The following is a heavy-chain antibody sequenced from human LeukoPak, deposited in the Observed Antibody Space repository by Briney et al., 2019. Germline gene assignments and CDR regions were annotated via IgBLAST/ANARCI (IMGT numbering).Heavy chain of an antibody. CDR1: GFTVSSNY. CDR3: AKGSSYGYFDYFDY. V-gene: IGHV3-30*18. D-gene: IGHD4-17*01. Sequence: PGGSLRLSCAASGFTVSSNYMSWVRQAPGKGLEWVAVISYDGSNKYYADSVKGRFTISRDNSKNTLYLQMNSLRAEDKAVYYCAKGSSYGYFDYFDYWGQGTLVTVSS. J-gene: IGHJ4*02. CDR2: ISYDGSNK.